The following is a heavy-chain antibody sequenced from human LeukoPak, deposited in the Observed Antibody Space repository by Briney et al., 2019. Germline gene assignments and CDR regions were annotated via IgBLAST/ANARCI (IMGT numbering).Heavy chain of an antibody. D-gene: IGHD3-22*01. CDR1: GFTFSSYA. Sequence: GGSPRLSCAASGFTFSSYAMHWVRQAPGKGLEWVAVISYDGSNKYYADSVKGRFTISRDNSKNTLYLQMNSLRAEDTAVYYCAREGVIMYYYDSSGYYYFDYWGQGTLVTVSS. CDR2: ISYDGSNK. V-gene: IGHV3-30*04. CDR3: AREGVIMYYYDSSGYYYFDY. J-gene: IGHJ4*02.